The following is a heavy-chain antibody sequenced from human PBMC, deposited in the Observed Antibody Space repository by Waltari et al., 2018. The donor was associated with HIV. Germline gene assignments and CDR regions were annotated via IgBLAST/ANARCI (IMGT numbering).Heavy chain of an antibody. CDR3: AKGTVGATPYFDY. CDR2: ISWDGGST. CDR1: GLPFDDTT. J-gene: IGHJ4*02. V-gene: IGHV3-43*01. Sequence: EVRLVDSGGVVVQPGGSLRLSCAASGLPFDDTTREGVRKAPGKGLEWVSLISWDGGSTYYADSVKGRFTISRDNSKNSLYLKMNSLRTEDTALYYCAKGTVGATPYFDYWGQGTLVTVSS. D-gene: IGHD1-26*01.